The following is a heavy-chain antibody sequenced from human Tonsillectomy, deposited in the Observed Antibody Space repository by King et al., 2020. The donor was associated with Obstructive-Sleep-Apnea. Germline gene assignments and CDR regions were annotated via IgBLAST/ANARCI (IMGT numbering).Heavy chain of an antibody. J-gene: IGHJ3*02. CDR3: ARSPYHYDSSGNYRVLAAFDI. Sequence: VQLQESGPGLVKPSQTLSLTCSVAGGSISSGDDYWSSIRQPPGKGLEWIGYIDYSGTTYYNPSLTSRVTISVDTSKNQFSLKLSSVTAADTAVYYCARSPYHYDSSGNYRVLAAFDIWGQGTMVTVSS. V-gene: IGHV4-30-4*01. CDR2: IDYSGTT. D-gene: IGHD3-22*01. CDR1: GGSISSGDDY.